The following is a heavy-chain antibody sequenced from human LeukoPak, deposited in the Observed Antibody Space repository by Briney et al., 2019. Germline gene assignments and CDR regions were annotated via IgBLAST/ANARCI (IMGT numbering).Heavy chain of an antibody. Sequence: PSETLSLTCTVSGGSISSYYWSWIRQPAGKGLEWIGRIYTSGSTNYNPPPKSRVTMSVDTSKNQFSLKLSSVTAADTAVYYCAREASRITIFGVVIKGRFDYWGQGTLVTVSS. J-gene: IGHJ4*02. D-gene: IGHD3-3*01. CDR1: GGSISSYY. CDR3: AREASRITIFGVVIKGRFDY. V-gene: IGHV4-4*07. CDR2: IYTSGST.